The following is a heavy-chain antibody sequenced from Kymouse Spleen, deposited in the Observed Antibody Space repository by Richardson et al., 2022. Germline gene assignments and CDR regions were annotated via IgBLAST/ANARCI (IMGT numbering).Heavy chain of an antibody. Sequence: EVQLVESGGGLVQPGRSLRLSCAASGFTFDDYAMHWVRQAPGKGLEWVSGISWNSGSIGYADSVKGRFTISRDNAKNSLYLQMNSLRAEDTALYYCAKDTVDTAMGFDYWGQGTLVTVSS. V-gene: IGHV3-9*01. CDR1: GFTFDDYA. D-gene: IGHD5-18,IGHD5-18*01. J-gene: IGHJ4*02. CDR2: ISWNSGSI. CDR3: AKDTVDTAMGFDY.